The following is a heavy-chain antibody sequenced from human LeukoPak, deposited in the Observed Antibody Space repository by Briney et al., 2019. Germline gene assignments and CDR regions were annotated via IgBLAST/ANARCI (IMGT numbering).Heavy chain of an antibody. J-gene: IGHJ6*02. V-gene: IGHV1-69*13. D-gene: IGHD7-27*01. CDR3: AWGLSVGSYYYYGMDV. Sequence: SVRVSCKASGGTFIIYAISWVRQAPGQGLEWMGGIIPIFGTANYAQKFQGRVTITADESTSTAYMELSSLRSEDTAVYYCAWGLSVGSYYYYGMDVWGQGTTVTVSS. CDR1: GGTFIIYA. CDR2: IIPIFGTA.